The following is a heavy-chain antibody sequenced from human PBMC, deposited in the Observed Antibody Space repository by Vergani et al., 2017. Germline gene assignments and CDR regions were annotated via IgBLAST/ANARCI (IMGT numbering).Heavy chain of an antibody. CDR2: INHSGST. CDR3: ARLHWNDWYYYYYGMDV. V-gene: IGHV4-34*01. Sequence: QVQLPQWGAGLLKPSETLSLTCAVYGGSFSGYYWSWIRQPPGKGLEWIGEINHSGSTNYNPSLKSRVTISVDTSKNQFSLKLSSVTAADTAVYYCARLHWNDWYYYYYGMDVWGQGTTVTVSS. D-gene: IGHD1-1*01. CDR1: GGSFSGYY. J-gene: IGHJ6*02.